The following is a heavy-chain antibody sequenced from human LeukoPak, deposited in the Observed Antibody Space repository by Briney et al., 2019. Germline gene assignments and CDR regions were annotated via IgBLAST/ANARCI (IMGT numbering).Heavy chain of an antibody. Sequence: PGGSLRLSCAASGFTVSSYSMNWVRQAPGKGLEWVSSISSSSSYICYADSVKGRFTISRDNAKNSLYLQMNSLRAEDTAVYYCARGHRIYGGYGGHDYWGQGTLVTVSS. V-gene: IGHV3-21*01. CDR3: ARGHRIYGGYGGHDY. D-gene: IGHD4-17*01. CDR2: ISSSSSYI. J-gene: IGHJ4*02. CDR1: GFTVSSYS.